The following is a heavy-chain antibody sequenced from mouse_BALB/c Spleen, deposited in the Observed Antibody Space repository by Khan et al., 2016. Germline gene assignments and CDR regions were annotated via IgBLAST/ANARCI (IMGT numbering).Heavy chain of an antibody. CDR2: IWGDGST. J-gene: IGHJ2*01. CDR3: ARDDYDLGFDY. D-gene: IGHD2-4*01. Sequence: QMQLEESGPGLVAPSQSLSITCTVSGFSLTGYGVNWVRQPPGKGLEWLGMIWGDGSTDYNSALKSRLSISKDNSKSQVFLQMNSLQTDDTARYYWARDDYDLGFDYWGQGTTLTVSS. V-gene: IGHV2-6-7*01. CDR1: GFSLTGYG.